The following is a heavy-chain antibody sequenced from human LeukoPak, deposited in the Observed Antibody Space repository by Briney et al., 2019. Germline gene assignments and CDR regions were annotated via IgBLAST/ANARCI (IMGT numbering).Heavy chain of an antibody. D-gene: IGHD3-22*01. V-gene: IGHV1-2*02. CDR1: GYTFTGYY. Sequence: ASVKVSCKASGYTFTGYYMHWVRQAPGQGLEWMGWINPHSGGTNYAQKFQGRVTMTRDTSISTAYMERRSLRSDDTAVYYCARCDRSGSGYYSGAGAYYMDVWGKGTTVTISS. CDR3: ARCDRSGSGYYSGAGAYYMDV. J-gene: IGHJ6*03. CDR2: INPHSGGT.